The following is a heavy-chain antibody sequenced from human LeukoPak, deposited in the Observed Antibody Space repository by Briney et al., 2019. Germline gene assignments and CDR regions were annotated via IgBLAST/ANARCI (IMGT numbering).Heavy chain of an antibody. CDR2: SNPNSGGT. J-gene: IGHJ4*02. CDR1: GYAFTCYY. CDR3: ARGPYMVRGVTSENYYFDY. Sequence: ASVTVSFTASGYAFTCYYMHWVRQAPGQGLDWMGWSNPNSGGTNYAQKFQGRVTMTRDTSISTAYMELSRLRSDDTAVYYCARGPYMVRGVTSENYYFDYWGQGTLVTVSS. V-gene: IGHV1-2*02. D-gene: IGHD3-10*01.